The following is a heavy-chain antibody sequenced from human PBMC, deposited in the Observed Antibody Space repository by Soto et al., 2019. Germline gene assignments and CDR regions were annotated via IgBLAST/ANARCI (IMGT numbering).Heavy chain of an antibody. J-gene: IGHJ6*02. D-gene: IGHD3-9*01. Sequence: PGGSLILSCAASGFTFSAYAMSWVRQAPGKGLEWVSGISRDGGATDYADSVKGRLTISRDNAKNTLFLQMNSLRAEDTAIYYCAKVSILTESYHYYAMDVWGQGTTVTVSS. CDR3: AKVSILTESYHYYAMDV. V-gene: IGHV3-23*01. CDR1: GFTFSAYA. CDR2: ISRDGGAT.